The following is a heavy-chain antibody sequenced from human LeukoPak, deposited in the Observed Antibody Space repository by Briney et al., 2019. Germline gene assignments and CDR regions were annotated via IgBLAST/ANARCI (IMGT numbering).Heavy chain of an antibody. Sequence: GGSLRLSCAASGFTFSSFKMTWVRQAPGKGLEWVASISPSSTYIYYGDSLKGRVTVSRDNAKSLLFLHMSSLRPDDTAVYYCARDFTGGEYFDSGGQGALVSVSS. CDR1: GFTFSSFK. CDR3: ARDFTGGEYFDS. V-gene: IGHV3-21*06. CDR2: ISPSSTYI. J-gene: IGHJ4*02. D-gene: IGHD3-16*01.